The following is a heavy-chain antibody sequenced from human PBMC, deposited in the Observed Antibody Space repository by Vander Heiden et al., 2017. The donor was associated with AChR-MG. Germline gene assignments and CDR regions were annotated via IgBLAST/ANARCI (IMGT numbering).Heavy chain of an antibody. Sequence: EVQLLESGGGLLQPGGSLRLSCAASGFPFSRYAMSWVRQAPGKGLEWVSDISGSGSTIYHADSVKGRFTISRDNSKNTLYLQMNGLRAEDTAVYYCVKDSSVTTAGVFDYWGQGTLVTVSS. D-gene: IGHD4-17*01. V-gene: IGHV3-23*01. CDR3: VKDSSVTTAGVFDY. CDR2: ISGSGSTI. J-gene: IGHJ4*02. CDR1: GFPFSRYA.